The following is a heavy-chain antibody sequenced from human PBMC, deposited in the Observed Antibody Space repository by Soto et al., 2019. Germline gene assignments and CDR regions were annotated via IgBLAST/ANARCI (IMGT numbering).Heavy chain of an antibody. CDR1: GDTFTDHS. Sequence: QVQLVQSGAEVKKPGSSVRVSCKASGDTFTDHSISWVRQAPAQGLEWLGVITPMLGTTNYSPKFQGGVTIAADDSASTDFLDLTSLKSDYTDVYYCARLRLEPEGANRPLMLGLDVWGQGTKVSVAS. D-gene: IGHD1-26*01. J-gene: IGHJ6*02. CDR2: ITPMLGTT. CDR3: ARLRLEPEGANRPLMLGLDV. V-gene: IGHV1-69*01.